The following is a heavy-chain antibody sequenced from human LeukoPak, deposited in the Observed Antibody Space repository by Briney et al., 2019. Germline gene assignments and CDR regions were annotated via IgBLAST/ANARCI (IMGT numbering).Heavy chain of an antibody. J-gene: IGHJ6*02. CDR1: GYTFASYD. CDR2: MNPNSANT. Sequence: ASVKVSCKASGYTFASYDINWVRQATGQGLEWVGWMNPNSANTGYAQKFQGRVTMTRNTSISTAYMELSSLTSEDTAVYYCARSGSGSKYYYYDMDVWGQGTTVTVSS. V-gene: IGHV1-8*01. D-gene: IGHD3-22*01. CDR3: ARSGSGSKYYYYDMDV.